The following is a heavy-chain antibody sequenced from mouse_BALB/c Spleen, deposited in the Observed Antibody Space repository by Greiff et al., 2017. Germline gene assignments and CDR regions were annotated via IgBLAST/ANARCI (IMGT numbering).Heavy chain of an antibody. J-gene: IGHJ4*01. CDR1: GFSLTGYG. V-gene: IGHV2-6-7*01. CDR3: ARDRGLRRQGYAMDY. CDR2: IWGDGST. Sequence: QVQLQQSGPGLVAPSQSLSITCTVSGFSLTGYGVNWVRQPPGKGLEWLGMIWGDGSTDYNSALKSRLSISKDNSKSQVFLKMNSLQTDDTARYYCARDRGLRRQGYAMDYWGQGTSVTVSS. D-gene: IGHD2-4*01.